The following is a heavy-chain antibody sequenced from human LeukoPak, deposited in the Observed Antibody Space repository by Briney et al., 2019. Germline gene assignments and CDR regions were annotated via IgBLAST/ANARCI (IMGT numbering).Heavy chain of an antibody. J-gene: IGHJ4*02. CDR2: IIGSSGST. Sequence: AGGSLRLSCVASGFSFNNYAMNWVRRAPGKGLEWVSLIIGSSGSTFYADSVKGRFTISRDKSKNTLYLQMNSLRAEDTAVYYCAKGAYDYIEIAYFDYWGQGSLVTVSS. D-gene: IGHD5-12*01. V-gene: IGHV3-23*01. CDR3: AKGAYDYIEIAYFDY. CDR1: GFSFNNYA.